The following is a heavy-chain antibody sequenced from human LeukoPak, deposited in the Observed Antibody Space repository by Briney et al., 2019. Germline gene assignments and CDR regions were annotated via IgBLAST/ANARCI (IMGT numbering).Heavy chain of an antibody. CDR1: GGTFRSYA. J-gene: IGHJ6*03. CDR2: IIPIFGTA. CDR3: ARSITKGYYYYMDV. Sequence: ASVKVSCKASGGTFRSYAISWVRQAPGQGLEWMGGIIPIFGTANYAQKFQGRVTITADKSTSTAYMELRSLRSDDTAVYYCARSITKGYYYYMDVWGKGTTVTVSS. D-gene: IGHD3-10*01. V-gene: IGHV1-69*06.